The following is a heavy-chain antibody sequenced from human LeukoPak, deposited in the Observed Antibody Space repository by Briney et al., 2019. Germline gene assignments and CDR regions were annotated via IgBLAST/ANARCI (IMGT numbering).Heavy chain of an antibody. CDR1: GGTFSSYA. Sequence: ASVKVSCKASGGTFSSYAISWVRQAPGQGLEWMGWINPNSGGTNYAQKFQGRVTMTRDTSISTAYMELSRLRSDDTAVYYCARVPYYYDSSGYWAYWGQGTLVTVSS. J-gene: IGHJ4*02. V-gene: IGHV1-2*02. CDR2: INPNSGGT. D-gene: IGHD3-22*01. CDR3: ARVPYYYDSSGYWAY.